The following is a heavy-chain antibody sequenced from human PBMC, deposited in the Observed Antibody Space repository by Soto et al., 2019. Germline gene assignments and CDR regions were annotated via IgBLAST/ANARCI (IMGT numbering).Heavy chain of an antibody. CDR1: GFTFSSYG. CDR3: AREDYYDNSLDY. Sequence: QVQLVESGGGVVQPGRSLRLSCAASGFTFSSYGMHWVRQAPGKGLERVAVIWYDGSNKYYADSVKGRFTISRDNSKNTLYLQMNSLRAEDTAVYYCAREDYYDNSLDYWGQGTLVTVSS. V-gene: IGHV3-33*01. D-gene: IGHD3-22*01. J-gene: IGHJ4*02. CDR2: IWYDGSNK.